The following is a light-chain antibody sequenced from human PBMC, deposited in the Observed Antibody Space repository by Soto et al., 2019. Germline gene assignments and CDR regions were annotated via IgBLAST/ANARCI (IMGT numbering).Light chain of an antibody. J-gene: IGKJ3*01. Sequence: ALRMTQSPSSFSASTGDRVTITCRASQGISSYLAWYQQKPGKAPKLLFYAASTLQSGVPSRFSGSGSGTDFTLTICCLQSEYFATYYCQHYYSYLSFGPGTKVDIK. CDR1: QGISSY. V-gene: IGKV1-8*01. CDR3: QHYYSYLS. CDR2: AAS.